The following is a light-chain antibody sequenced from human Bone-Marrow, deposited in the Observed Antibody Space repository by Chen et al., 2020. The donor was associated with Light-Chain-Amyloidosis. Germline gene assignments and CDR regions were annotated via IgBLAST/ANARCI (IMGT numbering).Light chain of an antibody. CDR1: QSIVNF. V-gene: IGKV1-39*01. CDR2: TAS. Sequence: DIQLTQSPYTLSASVGDRVTITCRASQSIVNFLNWYQQKPGKPPTLFIYTASNLQSGVPSRFSGSGSGTDFTLTISSLHPDDCATYYCQQTFSTTRTFGPGIKLEI. CDR3: QQTFSTTRT. J-gene: IGKJ2*01.